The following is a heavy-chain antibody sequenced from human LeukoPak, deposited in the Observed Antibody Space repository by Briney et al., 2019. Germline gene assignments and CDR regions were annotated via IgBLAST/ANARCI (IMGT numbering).Heavy chain of an antibody. D-gene: IGHD3-3*01. J-gene: IGHJ4*02. CDR3: ARSVSSLPYDFWSGYLHYFDY. CDR2: IYYSGST. CDR1: GGSVSSVSYY. V-gene: IGHV4-61*01. Sequence: SETLSLTCTVSGGSVSSVSYYWSWIRQPPGKGLEWIGYIYYSGSTNYNPSLKSRVTISVDTSKNQFSLKLSSVTAADTAVYYCARSVSSLPYDFWSGYLHYFDYWGQGTLVTVSS.